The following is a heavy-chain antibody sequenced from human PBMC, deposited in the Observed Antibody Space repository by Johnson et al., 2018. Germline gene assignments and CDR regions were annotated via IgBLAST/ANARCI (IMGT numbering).Heavy chain of an antibody. J-gene: IGHJ3*02. CDR3: ARDFSGSYLNDAFDI. CDR2: ISISSSYI. D-gene: IGHD1-26*01. Sequence: VQLVESGGGLVKPGGSLRLSCAASGFTFSSYSMNWVRQAPGKGLEWVSSISISSSYIYYADSVTGRFTISRDNAKNSLYLQTNSLRAEDTAVYYCARDFSGSYLNDAFDIWGQGTMVTVSS. V-gene: IGHV3-21*01. CDR1: GFTFSSYS.